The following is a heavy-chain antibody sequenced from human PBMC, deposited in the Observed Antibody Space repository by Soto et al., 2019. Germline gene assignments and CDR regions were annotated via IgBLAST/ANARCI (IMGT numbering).Heavy chain of an antibody. CDR1: GFTFSSYA. CDR3: ARQAAMANFDI. D-gene: IGHD5-18*01. J-gene: IGHJ3*02. CDR2: IYPGDSDT. Sequence: GGFLRLSCAASGFTFSSYAMSWVRQAPGKGLEWMGIIYPGDSDTRYSPSFQGQVTISADKSISTAYLQWSSLKASDTAMYYCARQAAMANFDIWGQGTMVPVSS. V-gene: IGHV5-51*01.